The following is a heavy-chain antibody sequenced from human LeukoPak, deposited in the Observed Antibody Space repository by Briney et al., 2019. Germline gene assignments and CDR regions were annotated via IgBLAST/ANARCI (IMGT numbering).Heavy chain of an antibody. D-gene: IGHD1-26*01. CDR2: ISGSGGST. Sequence: HSGGSLRLSCAASGFTFSSYAMSWVRQAPGKGLEWVSAISGSGGSTYYADSVKGRFTISRDNSKNTLYLQMNSLRAEDTAVYYCAKDSGSQPGHEDYWGQGTLVTASS. CDR1: GFTFSSYA. J-gene: IGHJ4*02. V-gene: IGHV3-23*01. CDR3: AKDSGSQPGHEDY.